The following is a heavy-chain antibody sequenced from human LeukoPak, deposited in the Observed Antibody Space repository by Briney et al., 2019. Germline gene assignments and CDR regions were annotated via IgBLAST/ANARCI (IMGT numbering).Heavy chain of an antibody. CDR1: GGSFSGYY. CDR2: INHSEST. V-gene: IGHV4-34*01. D-gene: IGHD1-26*01. J-gene: IGHJ4*02. Sequence: SETLSLTCAVYGGSFSGYYWSWIRQPPGKGLEWIGEINHSESTNYNPSLKSRVTISVDTSKNQFSLKLSSVTAADTAVYYCVRGKPYSGSPSPHFDYWGQGTLVTVSS. CDR3: VRGKPYSGSPSPHFDY.